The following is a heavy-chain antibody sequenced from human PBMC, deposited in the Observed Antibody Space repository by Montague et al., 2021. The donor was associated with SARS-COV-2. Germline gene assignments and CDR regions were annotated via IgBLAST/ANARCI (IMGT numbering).Heavy chain of an antibody. CDR1: GGSISSSNYY. CDR3: AREDILLLGVTNCMDV. D-gene: IGHD3-10*01. CDR2: MYHSGST. V-gene: IGHV4-39*07. Sequence: SETLSLTCTVSGGSISSSNYYWGWIRQPPGKGLEWIGDMYHSGSTYYNPSLKSRVSISIDTSKNQFSLKLSSVTAADTAVYYCAREDILLLGVTNCMDVWGQGTTVTVSS. J-gene: IGHJ6*02.